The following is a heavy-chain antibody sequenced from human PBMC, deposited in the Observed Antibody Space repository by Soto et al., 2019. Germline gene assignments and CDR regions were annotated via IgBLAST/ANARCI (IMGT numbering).Heavy chain of an antibody. Sequence: PSETLSLTCTVSGGSVSSGSYDWSWIRQPPGKGLEWIGYIYYSGSTNYNPSLKSRVTISVDTSKNQFSLKLSSVTAADTAVYYCAREGWEQQLGYYYYGMDVWGQGTTVTVSS. J-gene: IGHJ6*02. CDR2: IYYSGST. D-gene: IGHD6-13*01. CDR1: GGSVSSGSYD. CDR3: AREGWEQQLGYYYYGMDV. V-gene: IGHV4-61*01.